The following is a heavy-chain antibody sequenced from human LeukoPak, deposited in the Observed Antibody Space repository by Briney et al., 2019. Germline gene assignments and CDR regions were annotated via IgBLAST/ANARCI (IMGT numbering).Heavy chain of an antibody. J-gene: IGHJ3*02. V-gene: IGHV4-4*09. CDR1: SGSMNSYY. CDR2: IYNNEYT. Sequence: PSDTLSLTCTVASGSMNSYYWYWVRQSPGKGLEWIGRIYNNEYTEYNPSLKSRVSISVDTSKSQFSLNLNSVTAADTAVYYCARRVSLYGAFDIWGLGTMVTVSS. CDR3: ARRVSLYGAFDI. D-gene: IGHD3-16*02.